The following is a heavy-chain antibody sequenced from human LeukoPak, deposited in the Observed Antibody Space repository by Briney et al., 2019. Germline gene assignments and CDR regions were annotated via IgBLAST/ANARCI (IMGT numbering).Heavy chain of an antibody. CDR1: GYTFAAYY. CDR3: ARFDSSGYSLDY. D-gene: IGHD3-22*01. CDR2: INPSSGGT. V-gene: IGHV1-2*02. J-gene: IGHJ4*02. Sequence: ASVKVSCKASGYTFAAYYMHWVRQAPGQGLEWMGWINPSSGGTDYAQNFQGRVTMTWDTSISTAYMELSRLRSDDTAVYYCARFDSSGYSLDYWGQGTLVTVSS.